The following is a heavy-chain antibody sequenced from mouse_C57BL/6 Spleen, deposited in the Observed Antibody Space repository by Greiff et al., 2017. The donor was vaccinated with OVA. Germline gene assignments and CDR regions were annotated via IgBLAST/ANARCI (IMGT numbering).Heavy chain of an antibody. J-gene: IGHJ2*01. Sequence: QVQLQQPGAELVRPGTSVKLSCKASGYTFTSYWMHWVKQRPGQGLEWIGVIDPSDSYTNYNQKFKGKATLTVDTSSSTSYMQLSSLTSEDSAVYCCAREEGVDWGKGTTLTVSS. CDR3: AREEGVD. V-gene: IGHV1-59*01. CDR1: GYTFTSYW. CDR2: IDPSDSYT.